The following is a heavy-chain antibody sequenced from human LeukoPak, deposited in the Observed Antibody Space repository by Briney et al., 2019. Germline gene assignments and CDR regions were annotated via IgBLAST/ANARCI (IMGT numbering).Heavy chain of an antibody. CDR2: ISGSGGST. Sequence: GGSLRLSCAASGFTVSSNYMSWVRQAPGKGLEWVSAISGSGGSTYYADSVKGRFTISRDNSKNTLYLQMNSLRAEDTAVYYCATPRGSTVVTRLEYWGQGTLVTVSS. V-gene: IGHV3-23*01. J-gene: IGHJ4*02. CDR1: GFTVSSNY. CDR3: ATPRGSTVVTRLEY. D-gene: IGHD4-23*01.